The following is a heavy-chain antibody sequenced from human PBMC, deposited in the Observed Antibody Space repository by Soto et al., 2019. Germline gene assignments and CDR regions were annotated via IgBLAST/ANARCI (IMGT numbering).Heavy chain of an antibody. CDR1: GGSIRSGGYY. CDR2: IYYSGHT. CDR3: ARDRLMATAGTASHYFGLDV. D-gene: IGHD5-18*01. Sequence: QVQLQESGPGLVKPSQTLSLTCTVSGGSIRSGGYYWSWVRQNPRRGLEWIGNIYYSGHTYYNPSLKSRLTISVDTSKNQFSLNLSPVPAADTAVYYFARDRLMATAGTASHYFGLDVWGQGNTVTVSS. J-gene: IGHJ6*02. V-gene: IGHV4-31*03.